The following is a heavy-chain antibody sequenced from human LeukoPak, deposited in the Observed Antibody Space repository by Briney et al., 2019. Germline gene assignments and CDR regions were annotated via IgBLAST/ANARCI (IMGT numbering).Heavy chain of an antibody. Sequence: GGSLRLSCAAPGFTFSSYAVSWVRQAPGKGLEWVSAISGSGGSTYYADSVKGRFTISRDNSKNTLYLQMNSLRAEDTAVYYCAKDRGYDFWSGYILFDYWGQGTLVTVSS. CDR3: AKDRGYDFWSGYILFDY. J-gene: IGHJ4*02. CDR2: ISGSGGST. V-gene: IGHV3-23*01. D-gene: IGHD3-3*01. CDR1: GFTFSSYA.